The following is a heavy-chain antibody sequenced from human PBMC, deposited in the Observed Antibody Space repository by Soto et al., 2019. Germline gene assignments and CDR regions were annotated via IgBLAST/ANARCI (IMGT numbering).Heavy chain of an antibody. D-gene: IGHD3-3*01. V-gene: IGHV3-23*01. Sequence: GGSLRLSCGASGFIFTSYAMSWVRQAPGKGLEWVSSISGSGGNTYYADSVKGRFTISRDNSKNTLYLQMNSLRAEDTAVYYCAKGRVTIFGVVSGFDYWGPGTLVTVSS. CDR3: AKGRVTIFGVVSGFDY. J-gene: IGHJ4*02. CDR2: ISGSGGNT. CDR1: GFIFTSYA.